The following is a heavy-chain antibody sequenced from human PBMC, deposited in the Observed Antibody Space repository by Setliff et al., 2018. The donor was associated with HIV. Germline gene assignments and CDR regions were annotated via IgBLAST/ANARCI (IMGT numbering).Heavy chain of an antibody. CDR2: IYYSGST. V-gene: IGHV4-39*01. Sequence: LSLACTVSGGSISSSSYYWGWIRQPPGKGLEWIGNIYYSGSTYYNPSLKSRVTISVDTSENQFSLRLNSVTAADTAVYYCARYRYYYDSSGYGRWFDPWGQGTLVTVSS. CDR3: ARYRYYYDSSGYGRWFDP. CDR1: GGSISSSSYY. J-gene: IGHJ5*02. D-gene: IGHD3-22*01.